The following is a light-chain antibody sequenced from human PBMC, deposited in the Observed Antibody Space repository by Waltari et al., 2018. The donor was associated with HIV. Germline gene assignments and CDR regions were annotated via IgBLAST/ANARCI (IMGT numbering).Light chain of an antibody. J-gene: IGLJ2*01. CDR1: SSDTGTYNL. CDR3: CAYSGCLE. V-gene: IGLV2-23*01. Sequence: QSALTQPASVSGSPGQSITISCTGTSSDTGTYNLVSWYQLYPGKAPKLIIYEDNKRPSGVSNRFSGTKSADTASQTISGLQAEYEADYYCCAYSGCLEFGGGTKLTVL. CDR2: EDN.